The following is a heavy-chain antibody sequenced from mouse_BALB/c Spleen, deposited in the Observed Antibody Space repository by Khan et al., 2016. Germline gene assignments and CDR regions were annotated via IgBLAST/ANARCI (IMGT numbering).Heavy chain of an antibody. CDR2: IDPANGNF. CDR3: AGGNSPFDY. V-gene: IGHV14-3*02. J-gene: IGHJ2*01. D-gene: IGHD2-1*01. Sequence: VQLKQSGAELVKPGASVTLSCTASGFNIKDTYLHWVKQRPERGLEWIGRIDPANGNFKFDPKFQGKATITADTYSNTTYLQLSGLTSEDTAVYYCAGGNSPFDYWGQGTTLTVSS. CDR1: GFNIKDTY.